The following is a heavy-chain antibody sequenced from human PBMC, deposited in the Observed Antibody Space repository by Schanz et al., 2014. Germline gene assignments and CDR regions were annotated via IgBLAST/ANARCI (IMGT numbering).Heavy chain of an antibody. J-gene: IGHJ3*02. CDR3: AKRCSSTSCSQGAFDI. V-gene: IGHV3-53*01. D-gene: IGHD2-2*01. CDR1: GFTVSSNY. Sequence: VQLVESGGGVVQPGGSLRLSCAASGFTVSSNYMSWVRQAPGKGLEWVAVIYSGGSTFYTDSVKGRFTISRDNSKNTPDLQMNSLRDEDTAMYYCAKRCSSTSCSQGAFDIWGQGTMVTGSS. CDR2: IYSGGST.